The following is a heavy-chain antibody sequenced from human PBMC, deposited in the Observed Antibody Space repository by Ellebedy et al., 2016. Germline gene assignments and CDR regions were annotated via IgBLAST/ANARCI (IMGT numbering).Heavy chain of an antibody. J-gene: IGHJ6*02. D-gene: IGHD5-12*01. CDR2: IYPGDSDT. V-gene: IGHV5-51*01. CDR3: ARQGERGWLRLNQFYYGMDV. Sequence: GESLKISCEGFGFNFPTYWIGWVRQLPGKGLEWMGIIYPGDSDTRYSPSFQGQVTISADKSINTAYLQWSSLEASDTAVYYCARQGERGWLRLNQFYYGMDVWGQGTTVTVSS. CDR1: GFNFPTYW.